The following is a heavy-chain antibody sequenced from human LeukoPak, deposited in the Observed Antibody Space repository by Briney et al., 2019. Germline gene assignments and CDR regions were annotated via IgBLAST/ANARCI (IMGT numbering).Heavy chain of an antibody. J-gene: IGHJ2*01. CDR1: GVSISIHY. CDR3: ARDLVATDCSGGSCYGHWYFDL. D-gene: IGHD2-15*01. V-gene: IGHV4-59*11. CDR2: LYHTESP. Sequence: SETLSLTCTVSGVSISIHYWSWIRQSPGKGLEWIGHLYHTESPSYNPSLESRVTISGDTSKNQISLKLHSVTAADTAVYYCARDLVATDCSGGSCYGHWYFDLWGRGTLVTVSS.